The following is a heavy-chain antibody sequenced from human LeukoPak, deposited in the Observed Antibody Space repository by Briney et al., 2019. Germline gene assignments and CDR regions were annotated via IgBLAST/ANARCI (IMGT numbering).Heavy chain of an antibody. CDR2: IIPIFGTA. J-gene: IGHJ6*02. Sequence: ASVKVSCKASGGTFSSYAISWVRQAPGQGLEWMGGIIPIFGTANYAQKFQGRVTITADESTSTAYMELSSLRSEDTAVYYCARSNNYYYYGMDVWGQGTTVTVSS. V-gene: IGHV1-69*01. CDR3: ARSNNYYYYGMDV. CDR1: GGTFSSYA.